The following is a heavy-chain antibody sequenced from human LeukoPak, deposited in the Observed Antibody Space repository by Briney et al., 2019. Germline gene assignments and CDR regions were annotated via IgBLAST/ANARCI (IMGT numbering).Heavy chain of an antibody. J-gene: IGHJ6*02. CDR3: ARGEGSYYYGMDV. Sequence: RHPHGPSGLTFHSCSMLELDPAAAKERHGVSSISSSSSYIYYADSVKGRFTISRDNSKNTLYLQMNSLRAEDTAVYYCARGEGSYYYGMDVWGQGTTVTVSS. CDR2: ISSSSSYI. CDR1: GLTFHSCS. D-gene: IGHD6-6*01. V-gene: IGHV3-21*04.